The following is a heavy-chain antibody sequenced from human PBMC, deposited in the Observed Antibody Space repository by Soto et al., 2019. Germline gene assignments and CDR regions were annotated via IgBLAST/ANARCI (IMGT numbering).Heavy chain of an antibody. J-gene: IGHJ5*02. D-gene: IGHD3-22*01. CDR1: GYTFSSYW. Sequence: RASVKVSCKASGYTFSSYWMSWVRQAPGKGLEWVANIKQDGSEKYYVDSVKGRFTISRDNAKNSLYLQMNSLRAEDTAVYYCARGWLGYWFDPWGQGTLVTVSS. CDR2: IKQDGSEK. CDR3: ARGWLGYWFDP. V-gene: IGHV3-7*01.